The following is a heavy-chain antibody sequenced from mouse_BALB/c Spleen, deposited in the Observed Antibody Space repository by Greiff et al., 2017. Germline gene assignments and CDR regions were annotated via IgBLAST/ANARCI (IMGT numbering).Heavy chain of an antibody. J-gene: IGHJ4*01. CDR3: ARSTYGNYDYAMDY. CDR2: ISYSGST. Sequence: EVKLVESGPGLAKPSQSLSLTCTVTGYSITSDYAWNWIRQFPGNKLEWMGYISYSGSTSYNPSLKSRISITRDTSKNQFFLQLNSVTTEDTATYYCARSTYGNYDYAMDYWGQGTSVTVSS. D-gene: IGHD2-1*01. CDR1: GYSITSDYA. V-gene: IGHV3-2*02.